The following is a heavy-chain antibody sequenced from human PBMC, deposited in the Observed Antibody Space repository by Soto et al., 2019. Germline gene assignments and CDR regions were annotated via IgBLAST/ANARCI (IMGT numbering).Heavy chain of an antibody. CDR2: IYADGRT. CDR1: GFTVSSYY. J-gene: IGHJ4*02. Sequence: GGSMRLSCAATGFTVSSYYMTWVRQAPGKGLEWVSVIYADGRTYHADSVKGRFTISRDNSKNTAYLQMNTLRAEDTAMYYCARGLSPGYNDNRGYFHLDYWGQGTLVTVSS. CDR3: ARGLSPGYNDNRGYFHLDY. D-gene: IGHD3-22*01. V-gene: IGHV3-53*01.